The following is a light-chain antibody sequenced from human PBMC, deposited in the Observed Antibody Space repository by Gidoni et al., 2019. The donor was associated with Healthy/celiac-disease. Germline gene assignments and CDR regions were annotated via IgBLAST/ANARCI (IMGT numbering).Light chain of an antibody. CDR2: KAS. V-gene: IGKV1-5*03. CDR3: QQYNTYRVT. CDR1: QSISTW. J-gene: IGKJ4*01. Sequence: DIPMTQSPFTLSASVGDRVTITCRASQSISTWLAWYQQKPGKAPKLLIYKASSLESGVPSRFSGSGSGTEFTLTISSLLPDDFATYYCQQYNTYRVTFGGGTKVEIK.